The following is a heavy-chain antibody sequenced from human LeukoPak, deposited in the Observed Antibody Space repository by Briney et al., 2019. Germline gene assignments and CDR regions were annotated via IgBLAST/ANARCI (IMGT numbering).Heavy chain of an antibody. Sequence: SETLSLTCAVSGDSISNSHWWRWVRQPPGKGLEWIGSIYYSGSTYYNPSLKSRVTISVDTSKNQFSLKLSSVTAADTAVYYCARHAPAGENFDPWGQGTLVTVSS. V-gene: IGHV4-39*01. CDR2: IYYSGST. CDR1: GDSISNSHW. J-gene: IGHJ5*02. D-gene: IGHD6-13*01. CDR3: ARHAPAGENFDP.